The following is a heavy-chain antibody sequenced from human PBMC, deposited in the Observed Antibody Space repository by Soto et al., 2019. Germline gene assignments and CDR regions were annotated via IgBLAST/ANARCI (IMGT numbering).Heavy chain of an antibody. Sequence: QVQLLQSGAEVKKPGASVKVSCKASGYTFTSYGISWVRQAPGQGLEWMGWISAYNGNTKYAHKLQGRVTMTTDTSTSTADMELTSLRSDDTAVNYCAREPNFFDYWGQGTLVTVSS. J-gene: IGHJ4*02. CDR1: GYTFTSYG. V-gene: IGHV1-18*01. CDR2: ISAYNGNT. CDR3: AREPNFFDY.